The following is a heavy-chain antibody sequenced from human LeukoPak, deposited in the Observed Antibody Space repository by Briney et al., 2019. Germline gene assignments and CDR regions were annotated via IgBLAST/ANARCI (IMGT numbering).Heavy chain of an antibody. CDR2: ISSRGGTI. J-gene: IGHJ4*02. CDR1: GFTFSSYI. D-gene: IGHD5-24*01. V-gene: IGHV3-48*01. CDR3: ARQRWLQLNFLDY. Sequence: GGSLRLSCAASGFTFSSYIMNWVRQAPGKGLEWVSYISSRGGTIYYADSVKGRFTISRDNAKNSLYLQMNSLRAEDTAVYYCARQRWLQLNFLDYWGQGALVTVSS.